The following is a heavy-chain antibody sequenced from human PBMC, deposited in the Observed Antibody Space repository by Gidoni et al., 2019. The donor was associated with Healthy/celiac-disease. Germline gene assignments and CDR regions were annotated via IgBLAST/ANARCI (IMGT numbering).Heavy chain of an antibody. CDR3: ERDSGIGVLAAQDI. CDR2: IWYDGSNK. CDR1: RFTFSSYG. D-gene: IGHD3-3*02. Sequence: QVHLVASGGAVVQPGWSLRLSCAASRFTFSSYGMHWVRQAPGKGLEWVSVIWYDGSNKYYADSVKGRFTISRDNSKNTLYLQMNSLRAEDTAVYYCERDSGIGVLAAQDIWGQGTMVTVTS. J-gene: IGHJ3*02. V-gene: IGHV3-33*01.